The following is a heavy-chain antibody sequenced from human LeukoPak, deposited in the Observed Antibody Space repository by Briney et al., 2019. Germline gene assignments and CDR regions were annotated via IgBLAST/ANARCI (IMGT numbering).Heavy chain of an antibody. V-gene: IGHV3-30*02. CDR2: IRYDGSNK. CDR3: AKDPTSWYPRNNWFDP. CDR1: GFTFSSYG. J-gene: IGHJ5*02. Sequence: GGSLRLSCAASGFTFSSYGMHWVRQAPGKGLEWVAFIRYDGSNKYYADSVKGRFTISRDNSKNTLYLQMNSLKVEDTAVYYCAKDPTSWYPRNNWFDPWGQGTLVTVSS. D-gene: IGHD6-13*01.